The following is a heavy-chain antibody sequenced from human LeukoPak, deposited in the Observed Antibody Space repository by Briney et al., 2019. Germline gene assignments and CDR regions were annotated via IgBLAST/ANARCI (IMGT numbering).Heavy chain of an antibody. CDR3: ARDMKGVVVVAAIHYYYYYMDV. V-gene: IGHV6-1*01. CDR1: GDSVSSNSAA. Sequence: SQTLSLTCAISGDSVSSNSAAWNWIRQSPSRGLEWLGRTYYRSKWYNDYAVSVKSRITINPDTSKNQFSLQLNSVTPEDTAVYYCARDMKGVVVVAAIHYYYYYMDVWGKGTTVTISS. J-gene: IGHJ6*03. CDR2: TYYRSKWYN. D-gene: IGHD2-15*01.